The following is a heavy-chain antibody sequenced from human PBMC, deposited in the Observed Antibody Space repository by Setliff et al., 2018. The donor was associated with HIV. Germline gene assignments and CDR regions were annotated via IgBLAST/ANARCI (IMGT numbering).Heavy chain of an antibody. CDR2: IYYSGST. D-gene: IGHD1-1*01. V-gene: IGHV4-39*01. CDR3: ARHAPRNHDLAGVFYPYYMDV. CDR1: GGSIRSSSSY. J-gene: IGHJ6*03. Sequence: PSETLSLTCTVSGGSIRSSSSYWGWIRQPPGKGLEWIGIIYYSGSTSYNPSLKSRVTISVDTSKTQFSLKLSSVTAADTAVYYCARHAPRNHDLAGVFYPYYMDVWGKGTTVTVSS.